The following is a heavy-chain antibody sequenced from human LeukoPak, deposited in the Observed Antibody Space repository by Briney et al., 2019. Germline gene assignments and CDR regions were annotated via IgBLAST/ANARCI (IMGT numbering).Heavy chain of an antibody. J-gene: IGHJ3*02. V-gene: IGHV3-48*03. CDR3: ARELRYFDWSPDAFDI. CDR1: GFTFSSYE. D-gene: IGHD3-9*01. Sequence: GGSLRHSCAASGFTFSSYEMNWVRQAPGKGLEWVSYISSSGSTIYYADSVKGRFTISRDNAKNSLYLQMNSLRAEDTAVYYCARELRYFDWSPDAFDIWGQGTMVTVSS. CDR2: ISSSGSTI.